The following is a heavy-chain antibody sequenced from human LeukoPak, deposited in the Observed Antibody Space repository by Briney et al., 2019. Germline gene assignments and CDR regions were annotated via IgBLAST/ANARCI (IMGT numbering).Heavy chain of an antibody. CDR1: GYSISSGYY. CDR2: IYHSGST. V-gene: IGHV4-38-2*02. D-gene: IGHD2-8*02. Sequence: TSETLSLTCTVSGYSISSGYYWGWIRQPPGKGLEWIGSIYHSGSTYYTPSLKSRVTISVDTSKNQFSLKLSSVTAADTAVYYCARVGSGGRGGLDYWGQGTLVTVSS. CDR3: ARVGSGGRGGLDY. J-gene: IGHJ4*02.